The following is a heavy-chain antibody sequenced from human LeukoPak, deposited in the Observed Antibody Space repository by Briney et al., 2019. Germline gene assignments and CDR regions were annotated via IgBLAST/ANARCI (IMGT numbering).Heavy chain of an antibody. Sequence: QPGGSLRLSCTASGFSFDNYGMHWVRQAPGKGLEWVSGISWNSGSIGYADSVKGRFTTSRDNAKNSLYLQMNNLRTEDTALYYCAKGGGLYYYGMDVWGHGTTVTVSS. CDR2: ISWNSGSI. CDR3: AKGGGLYYYGMDV. CDR1: GFSFDNYG. V-gene: IGHV3-9*01. J-gene: IGHJ6*02.